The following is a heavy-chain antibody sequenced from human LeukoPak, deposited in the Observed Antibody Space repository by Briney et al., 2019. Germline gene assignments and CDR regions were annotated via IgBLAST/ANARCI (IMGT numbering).Heavy chain of an antibody. CDR2: IVVGSGNT. V-gene: IGHV1-58*02. D-gene: IGHD3-10*01. Sequence: GASVKVSCKASGFTFTSSAMQWVRQARGQRLEWIGWIVVGSGNTNYAQKFQERVTITRDMSTSTAYMELSSLRSEDTAVYYCAADNLLYGSGYYMDVWGRGTTVTVSS. CDR1: GFTFTSSA. J-gene: IGHJ6*03. CDR3: AADNLLYGSGYYMDV.